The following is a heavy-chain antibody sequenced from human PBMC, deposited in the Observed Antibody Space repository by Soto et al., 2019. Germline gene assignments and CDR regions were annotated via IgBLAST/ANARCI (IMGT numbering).Heavy chain of an antibody. CDR2: INHSGST. CDR3: ASRYGDYDNWFDP. J-gene: IGHJ5*02. D-gene: IGHD4-17*01. V-gene: IGHV4-34*01. Sequence: QVQLQQWGAGLLKPSETLSLTCAVYGGSFSGYYWSWIRQPPGKGLEWIGEINHSGSTNYNPSLKSRVTISVDTSKNQFSLKLSSVTAADTAVYYCASRYGDYDNWFDPWCQGTLVTVSS. CDR1: GGSFSGYY.